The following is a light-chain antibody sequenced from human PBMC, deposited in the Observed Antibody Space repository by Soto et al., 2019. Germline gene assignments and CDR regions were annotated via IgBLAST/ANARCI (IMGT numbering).Light chain of an antibody. J-gene: IGKJ1*01. CDR1: QSLLHSNGYNY. V-gene: IGKV2-28*01. CDR2: LNS. Sequence: DIVMSQSTLSLPVTPGEAASISCSSSQSLLHSNGYNYLDWYLQKPGQSPQXXXYLNSNRSSGVPDRFSGSGSGTDFTLKISRVEAEDVGVYYCMQALQTSWTFGQGTKVDIK. CDR3: MQALQTSWT.